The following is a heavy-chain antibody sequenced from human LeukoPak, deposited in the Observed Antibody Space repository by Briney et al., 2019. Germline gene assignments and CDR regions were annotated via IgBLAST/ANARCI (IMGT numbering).Heavy chain of an antibody. CDR1: ENRFTQFP. CDR3: ATLLDSFWSGHSVPPEDY. Sequence: ASVRVSCKPSENRFTQFPMHWVRQAPGQGLEWVGGITPENDVPLYAQKFQGRVTMTTDTSTDTAYLELRSLRSDDTAVYFCATLLDSFWSGHSVPPEDYWGQGTLVTVSS. V-gene: IGHV1-24*01. J-gene: IGHJ4*02. D-gene: IGHD3/OR15-3a*01. CDR2: ITPENDVP.